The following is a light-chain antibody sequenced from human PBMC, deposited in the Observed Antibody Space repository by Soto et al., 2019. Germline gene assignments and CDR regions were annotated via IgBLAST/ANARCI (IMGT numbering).Light chain of an antibody. V-gene: IGLV2-8*01. CDR1: SSDVGGYHF. CDR2: EVS. CDR3: SSYGGSSNLV. Sequence: QSALTQPPSASGSPGQSVTISCTGTSSDVGGYHFVSWYQQHPGKAPKLMIYEVSKRPSGVPDRFSGSKSGNTASLTVSGLQAEGEADYYCSSYGGSSNLVFGGGTKVTVL. J-gene: IGLJ2*01.